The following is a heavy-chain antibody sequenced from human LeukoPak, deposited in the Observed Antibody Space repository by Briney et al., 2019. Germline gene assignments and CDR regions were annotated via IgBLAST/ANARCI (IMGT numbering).Heavy chain of an antibody. CDR3: ARAVVPAAIRSIDYYYYYMDV. CDR1: GGSISSYY. V-gene: IGHV4-4*07. CDR2: IYTSGST. D-gene: IGHD2-2*01. J-gene: IGHJ6*03. Sequence: SETLSLTCTVSGGSISSYYWSWIRQRAGKGLEWIGRIYTSGSTNYNPSLKSRVTISVDKSKNQFSLKLSSVAAADTAVYYCARAVVPAAIRSIDYYYYYMDVWGKGTTVTVSS.